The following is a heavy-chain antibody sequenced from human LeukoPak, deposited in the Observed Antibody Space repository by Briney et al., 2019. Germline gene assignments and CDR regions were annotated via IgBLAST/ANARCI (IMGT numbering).Heavy chain of an antibody. CDR1: GYTFTGYY. D-gene: IGHD2-15*01. Sequence: ASVKLSFNASGYTFTGYYMHWVRQAPGQGLEWMGWINPNSGDTNYAQKFQGRVTMTRDTSISTAYMELSRLRSDDTAVYYCARTFVVYCSGGSCSSASHFDYWGQGTLVTVSS. J-gene: IGHJ4*02. V-gene: IGHV1-2*02. CDR2: INPNSGDT. CDR3: ARTFVVYCSGGSCSSASHFDY.